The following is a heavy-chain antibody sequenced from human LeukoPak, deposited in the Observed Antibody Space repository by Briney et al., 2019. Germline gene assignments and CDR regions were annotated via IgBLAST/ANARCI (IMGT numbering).Heavy chain of an antibody. V-gene: IGHV3-21*01. D-gene: IGHD2-15*01. CDR2: ISSSSSYI. Sequence: PGGSLRLSCAASGFTFSSYTMNWVRQAPGKGLEWVSSISSSSSYIYYADSGKGRLTISRDNAKNSLYLQMNSLRAEDTAVYYCARDPTPRYCSGGSCYTHYGMDVWGQGTTVTVSS. CDR1: GFTFSSYT. CDR3: ARDPTPRYCSGGSCYTHYGMDV. J-gene: IGHJ6*02.